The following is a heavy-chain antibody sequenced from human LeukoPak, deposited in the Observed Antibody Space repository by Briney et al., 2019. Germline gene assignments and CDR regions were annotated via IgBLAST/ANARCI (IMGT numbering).Heavy chain of an antibody. CDR3: ARDRGSGYGPPDLDY. CDR2: ISYDGSNK. D-gene: IGHD5-12*01. J-gene: IGHJ4*02. CDR1: GLTFSSYA. Sequence: SGGSLRLSCAASGLTFSSYAMHWVRQAPGKGLEWVAVISYDGSNKYYADSVKGRFTISRDNSKNALYLQMNSLRAEDTAVYYCARDRGSGYGPPDLDYWGQGTLVTVSS. V-gene: IGHV3-30*04.